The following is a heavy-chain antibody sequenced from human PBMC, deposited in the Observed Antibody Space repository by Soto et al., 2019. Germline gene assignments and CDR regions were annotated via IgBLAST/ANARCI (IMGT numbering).Heavy chain of an antibody. J-gene: IGHJ1*01. V-gene: IGHV3-23*01. CDR1: GFTFSSYA. Sequence: GGSLRLSCAASGFTFSSYAMSWVRQAPGKGLEWVSAISGSGGSTYYADSVKGRFTISRDNSKNTLYLQMNSLRAEDTAVYYCAKDRLGIAAAGTVYFQHWGQGTLVTVSS. D-gene: IGHD6-13*01. CDR2: ISGSGGST. CDR3: AKDRLGIAAAGTVYFQH.